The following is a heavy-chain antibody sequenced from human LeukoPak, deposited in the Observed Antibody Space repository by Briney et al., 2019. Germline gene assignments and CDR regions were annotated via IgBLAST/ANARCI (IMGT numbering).Heavy chain of an antibody. CDR1: GGSISSSNW. V-gene: IGHV4-4*02. CDR2: IYHSGST. CDR3: ATHQLLWSWFDP. J-gene: IGHJ5*02. D-gene: IGHD2-2*01. Sequence: SETLSLTCAVSGGSISSSNWWSWVRQPPGKGLEWIGEIYHSGSTNYNPSLKSRVTISVDKSKNQFSLKLSSVTAADTAVYYCATHQLLWSWFDPWGQGTLVTVSS.